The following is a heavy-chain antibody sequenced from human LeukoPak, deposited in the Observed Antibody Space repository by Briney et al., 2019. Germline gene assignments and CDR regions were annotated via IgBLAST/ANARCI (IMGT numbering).Heavy chain of an antibody. Sequence: NASETLSLTCAVSGYSISSGYYWGWIRQPPGKGLEWIGSIYHSGSTYYNPSLKSRVTISVDTSKNQFSLKLSSVTAADTAVYYCARRYYYYMDVWGKGTTVTVSS. V-gene: IGHV4-38-2*01. CDR1: GYSISSGYY. CDR2: IYHSGST. J-gene: IGHJ6*03. CDR3: ARRYYYYMDV.